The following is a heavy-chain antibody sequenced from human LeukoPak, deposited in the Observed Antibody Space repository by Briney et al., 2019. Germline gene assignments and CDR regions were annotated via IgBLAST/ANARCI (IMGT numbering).Heavy chain of an antibody. CDR3: AKDRYCSGGSCYYDAFDI. Sequence: GGSLRLSCAASGFTFSSYGMHWVRQAPGKGLEWVAVISYDGSTKHYPDSVKGRFTISRDNSKNTLYLQMNSLRAEDTAVYYCAKDRYCSGGSCYYDAFDIWGQGTMVTVSS. CDR2: ISYDGSTK. D-gene: IGHD2-15*01. CDR1: GFTFSSYG. J-gene: IGHJ3*02. V-gene: IGHV3-30*18.